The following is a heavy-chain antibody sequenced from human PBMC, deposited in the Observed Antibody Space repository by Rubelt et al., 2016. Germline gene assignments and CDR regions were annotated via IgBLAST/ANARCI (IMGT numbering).Heavy chain of an antibody. D-gene: IGHD1-7*01. CDR1: GVTFSNYW. J-gene: IGHJ4*02. V-gene: IGHV3-7*04. CDR3: TRELSGTMVH. Sequence: EVQLVESGGGLVKPGGSLRLSCEASGVTFSNYWMSWVRQAPGKGPEWVANINEDGSEKHHLDSVTGRFTIDRDNAKKSLSLQMNSLKVEDTALYYCTRELSGTMVHWGQGALVTVSS. CDR2: INEDGSEK.